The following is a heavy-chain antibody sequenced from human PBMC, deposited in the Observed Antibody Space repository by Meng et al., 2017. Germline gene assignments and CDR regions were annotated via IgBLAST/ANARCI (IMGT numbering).Heavy chain of an antibody. V-gene: IGHV1-2*02. J-gene: IGHJ4*02. CDR2: INPNSGGT. CDR3: ARSWVDGSSVPYYFDY. Sequence: SVKVSCKASGYTFTGYYMHWVRQPPGQGLEWMGWINPNSGGTNNAQKFQGRVTMTRDTSISTAYMELSRLRSDDTAVYYCARSWVDGSSVPYYFDYWGQGTLVTVSS. D-gene: IGHD3-10*01. CDR1: GYTFTGYY.